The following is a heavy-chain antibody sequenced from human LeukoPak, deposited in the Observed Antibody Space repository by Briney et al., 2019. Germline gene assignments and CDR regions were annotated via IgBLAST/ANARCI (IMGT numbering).Heavy chain of an antibody. CDR2: INSDGSST. CDR3: ARDVKGYYDSSGS. V-gene: IGHV3-74*01. Sequence: PGGSLRLSCAASGFTSSSYWMHWVRQAPGKGQVWVSRINSDGSSTSYADSVKGRFTISTDNAKNTLYLQMNSLRAEDTSVYYCARDVKGYYDSSGSWGQGTLVTVSS. CDR1: GFTSSSYW. J-gene: IGHJ4*02. D-gene: IGHD3-22*01.